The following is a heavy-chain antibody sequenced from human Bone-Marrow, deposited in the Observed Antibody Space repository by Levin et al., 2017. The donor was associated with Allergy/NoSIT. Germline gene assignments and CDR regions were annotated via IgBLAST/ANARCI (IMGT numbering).Heavy chain of an antibody. V-gene: IGHV1-2*02. D-gene: IGHD4-17*01. CDR3: ARAIYGYGDSGRTGPPDY. Sequence: ASVKVSCKASGYTFTGYYMHWVRQAPGQGLEWMGWINPNSGGTNYAQKFQGRVTMTRDTSISTAYMELSRLRSDDTAVYYCARAIYGYGDSGRTGPPDYWGQGTLVTVSS. J-gene: IGHJ4*02. CDR1: GYTFTGYY. CDR2: INPNSGGT.